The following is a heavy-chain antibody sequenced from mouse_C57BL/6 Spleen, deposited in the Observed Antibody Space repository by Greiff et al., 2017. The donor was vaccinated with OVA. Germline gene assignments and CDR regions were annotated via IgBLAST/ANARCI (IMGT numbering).Heavy chain of an antibody. D-gene: IGHD3-2*02. CDR1: GYTFTSYW. V-gene: IGHV1-55*01. CDR2: ISPGSGST. Sequence: QVQLQQPGAELVKPGASVKMSCKASGYTFTSYWITWVKQRPGQGLEWIGDISPGSGSTNYNEKFKSKATLTVDKSSSTAYMQLSSLTSEDAAVYYCAREKDSSGRGFAYWGQGTLVTVSA. CDR3: AREKDSSGRGFAY. J-gene: IGHJ3*01.